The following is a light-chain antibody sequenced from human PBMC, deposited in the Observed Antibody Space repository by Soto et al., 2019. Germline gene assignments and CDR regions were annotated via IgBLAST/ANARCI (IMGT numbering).Light chain of an antibody. CDR2: GAY. J-gene: IGKJ1*01. V-gene: IGKV3-15*01. Sequence: EIVMTQSPATLSVSPGERTTLSCRASQSVGNNLAWYQQKPGQAPRLLIYGAYTRATGIPARFSGSGSGTDFTLTISSLQSEDFAVYYCQQYNYWPPKTFGQGTKVEMK. CDR3: QQYNYWPPKT. CDR1: QSVGNN.